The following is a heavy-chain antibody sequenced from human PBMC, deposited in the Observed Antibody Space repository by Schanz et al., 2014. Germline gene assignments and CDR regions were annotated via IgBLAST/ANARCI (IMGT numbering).Heavy chain of an antibody. Sequence: EVQLVESGGGLIQPGGSLRLSCAVSGFTVSSNYMSWVRQAPGKGLEWVSTVYMSAASTRYADSVKGRFIISRDSSKNTLFLQMNSLRAEDMAVYFCARDGGRDGYNLAFDVWGQGTLVTVSS. J-gene: IGHJ3*01. D-gene: IGHD5-12*01. CDR1: GFTVSSNY. CDR3: ARDGGRDGYNLAFDV. CDR2: VYMSAAST. V-gene: IGHV3-53*01.